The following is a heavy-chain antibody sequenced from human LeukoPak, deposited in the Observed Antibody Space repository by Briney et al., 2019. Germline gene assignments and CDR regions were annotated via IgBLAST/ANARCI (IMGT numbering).Heavy chain of an antibody. CDR2: INPNSGGT. CDR1: GYTFTGYY. J-gene: IGHJ6*02. CDR3: ASADPSMVRGVIYNYYGMDV. V-gene: IGHV1-2*02. D-gene: IGHD3-10*01. Sequence: ASVKVPCKASGYTFTGYYMHWVRQAPGQGPEWMGWINPNSGGTNYAQNFQGRVTMTRDTSISTAYMELSRLRSGDTAVYYCASADPSMVRGVIYNYYGMDVWGQGTTVTVSS.